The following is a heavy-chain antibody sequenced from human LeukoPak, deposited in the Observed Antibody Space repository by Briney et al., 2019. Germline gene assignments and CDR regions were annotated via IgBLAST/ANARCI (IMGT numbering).Heavy chain of an antibody. Sequence: SETLSLTCTVSGGSISQYYWNWLRQPPGKGLEWIGYIYYSGSTNYSPSLKSRVTLSIDMSKNQFSLQGFSVAAADTAVYYCARSPPYCSSPGCYLDWFDPWGQGTLVTVSS. D-gene: IGHD2-2*01. V-gene: IGHV4-59*01. CDR3: ARSPPYCSSPGCYLDWFDP. J-gene: IGHJ5*02. CDR1: GGSISQYY. CDR2: IYYSGST.